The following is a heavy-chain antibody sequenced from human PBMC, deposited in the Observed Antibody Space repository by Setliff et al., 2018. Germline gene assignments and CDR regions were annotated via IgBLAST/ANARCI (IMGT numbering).Heavy chain of an antibody. J-gene: IGHJ2*01. CDR3: ARAPPSVPYGDYGPRQYFHL. CDR2: VFHTGST. V-gene: IGHV4-59*11. CDR1: SGSIGSHY. D-gene: IGHD4-17*01. Sequence: PSETLSLTCSVSSGSIGSHYWNWMRQPPGKGLEWIGHVFHTGSTKYNPSLRSRVTISVDTSENYFSLRLTSVTAADTAVYYCARAPPSVPYGDYGPRQYFHLLGRGSLVTVSS.